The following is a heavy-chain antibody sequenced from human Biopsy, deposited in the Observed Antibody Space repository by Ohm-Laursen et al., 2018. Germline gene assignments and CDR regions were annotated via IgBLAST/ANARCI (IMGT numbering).Heavy chain of an antibody. CDR1: GVSITAYY. V-gene: IGHV4-59*08. CDR2: IHHSGST. Sequence: GTLSLTCTVSGVSITAYYWSWIRQPPGKGLECIGNIHHSGSTNYNPSLKSRLTISVDTSKNQFSLKLNSVTATDTAVYYCARRLPLRGFAFDVWGQGTVVTVS. D-gene: IGHD3-10*01. J-gene: IGHJ3*01. CDR3: ARRLPLRGFAFDV.